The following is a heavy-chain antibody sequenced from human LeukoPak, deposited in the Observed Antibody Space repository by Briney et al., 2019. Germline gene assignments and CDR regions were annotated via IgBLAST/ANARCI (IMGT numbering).Heavy chain of an antibody. D-gene: IGHD3-22*01. CDR3: AKARRSGYNYPGY. CDR1: GFTFSNFA. CDR2: ISGSGGST. J-gene: IGHJ4*02. Sequence: GGSLRLSCAASGFTFSNFAVNWVRQAPGKGLEWVSAISGSGGSTYYADSVKGRFTISRDNSKNTLYLQMNSLRAEDTAVYYCAKARRSGYNYPGYWGQGTLVTVSS. V-gene: IGHV3-23*01.